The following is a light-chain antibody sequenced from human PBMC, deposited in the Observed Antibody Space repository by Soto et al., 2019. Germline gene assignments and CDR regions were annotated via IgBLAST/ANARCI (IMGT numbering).Light chain of an antibody. Sequence: EIVMTQSPATLSVSPGERATLSCRASQSISSNLAWYQQKPGQAPRLLIYGASTRATGIPARFSGSGSGPEFILTISSLQSEDFAVYYCQQHNSWPRSSFGQGTKLEIK. CDR2: GAS. CDR1: QSISSN. CDR3: QQHNSWPRSS. V-gene: IGKV3-15*01. J-gene: IGKJ2*03.